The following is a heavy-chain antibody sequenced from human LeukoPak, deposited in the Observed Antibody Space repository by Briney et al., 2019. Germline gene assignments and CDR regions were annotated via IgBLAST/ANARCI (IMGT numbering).Heavy chain of an antibody. CDR1: GFTFSSYW. Sequence: GGSLRLSCAASGFTFSSYWMSWVRQAPGKGLEWVANINKDGGEKYYVDSVKGRFTISRDNAKNSLYLQMNSLRAEDTAVYYCARGTIDYGDYVNWFDPWGQGTLVTVSS. CDR2: INKDGGEK. D-gene: IGHD4-17*01. CDR3: ARGTIDYGDYVNWFDP. V-gene: IGHV3-7*01. J-gene: IGHJ5*02.